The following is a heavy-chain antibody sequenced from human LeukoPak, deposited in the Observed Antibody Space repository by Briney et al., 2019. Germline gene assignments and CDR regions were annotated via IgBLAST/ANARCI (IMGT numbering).Heavy chain of an antibody. CDR2: IYTSGST. J-gene: IGHJ3*02. V-gene: IGHV4-4*07. CDR1: GGSISSYY. D-gene: IGHD3-22*01. CDR3: ARDRPSYYYDSRTDAFDI. Sequence: SETLSLTCTVSGGSISSYYWSWIRQPAGKGLEWIGRIYTSGSTNYNPSLKSRVTISVDTSKNQFSLKLSSVTAADTAVYYCARDRPSYYYDSRTDAFDIWGQGTMVTVSS.